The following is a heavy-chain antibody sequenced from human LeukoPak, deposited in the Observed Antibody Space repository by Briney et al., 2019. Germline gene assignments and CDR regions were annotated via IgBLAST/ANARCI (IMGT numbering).Heavy chain of an antibody. J-gene: IGHJ3*02. CDR1: GFTFSSYS. Sequence: GGSLRLSCAASGFTFSSYSMNWVRQAPGKGLVWVSRINSDGSSTSNADSVKGRFTITRDNAKNALYLQMNSLRAEDTAVYYCARDRPSYAFDIWGQGTMVTVSS. CDR2: INSDGSST. CDR3: ARDRPSYAFDI. V-gene: IGHV3-74*01.